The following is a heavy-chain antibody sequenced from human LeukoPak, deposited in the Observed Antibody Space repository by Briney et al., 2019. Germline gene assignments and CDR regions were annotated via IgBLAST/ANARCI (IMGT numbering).Heavy chain of an antibody. CDR2: IYYSGST. J-gene: IGHJ4*02. Sequence: PSETLSLTCTVSGGPISPYYWSWIRQPPGKGLEWIGYIYYSGSTNYNPSLKSRVTISVDTSKNRFSLNLSSVTAADTAVYYCAKETTLPREGYWGQGTLVTVSS. V-gene: IGHV4-59*01. D-gene: IGHD4-17*01. CDR3: AKETTLPREGY. CDR1: GGPISPYY.